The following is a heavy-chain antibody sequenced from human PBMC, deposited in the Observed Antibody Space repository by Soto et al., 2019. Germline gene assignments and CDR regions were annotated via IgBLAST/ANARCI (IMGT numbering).Heavy chain of an antibody. Sequence: EVQLVESGGGLVKPGESLRLSCAASGLTLSNAWMNWVRQAPGKGLEWVGRIKSKTDGGTIDYAAPVKGRFAISRDDSKNTLCLEINTLEMEDTAVYYCPTDRMFGGDCYTQYWGQGTQVTVSS. D-gene: IGHD2-21*02. J-gene: IGHJ1*01. V-gene: IGHV3-15*07. CDR2: IKSKTDGGTI. CDR1: GLTLSNAW. CDR3: PTDRMFGGDCYTQY.